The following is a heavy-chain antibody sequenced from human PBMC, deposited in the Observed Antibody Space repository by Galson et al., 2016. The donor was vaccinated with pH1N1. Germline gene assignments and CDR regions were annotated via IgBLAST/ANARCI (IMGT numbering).Heavy chain of an antibody. CDR2: IWYDGSNK. Sequence: SLRLSCAASGFTFSSYGMHWVRQAPGKGLEWVAVIWYDGSNKYYADSVKGRFTISRDNSKNTLYLQKNSLRAEDTAVYYCARGNSYYGDYLGYWGQGTLVTVSS. CDR3: ARGNSYYGDYLGY. D-gene: IGHD4-17*01. V-gene: IGHV3-33*01. J-gene: IGHJ4*02. CDR1: GFTFSSYG.